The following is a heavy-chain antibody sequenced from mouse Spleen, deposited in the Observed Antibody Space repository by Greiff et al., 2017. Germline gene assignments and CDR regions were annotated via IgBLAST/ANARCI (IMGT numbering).Heavy chain of an antibody. J-gene: IGHJ4*01. CDR3: ARGNYYYGSSYAMDY. D-gene: IGHD1-1*01. V-gene: IGHV2-4-1*01. CDR1: GFSLTSYG. CDR2: IWSGGST. Sequence: VKLEESGPGLVQPSQSLSITCTVSGFSLTSYGVHWVRQSPGKGLEWLGVIWSGGSTDYNAAFISRLSISKDNSKSQVFFKMNSLQADDTAIYYCARGNYYYGSSYAMDYWGQGTSVTVSS.